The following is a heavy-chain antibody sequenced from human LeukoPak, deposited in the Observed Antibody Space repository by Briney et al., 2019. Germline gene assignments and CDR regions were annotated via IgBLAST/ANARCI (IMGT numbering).Heavy chain of an antibody. Sequence: GGSLRLSCAASGFTFSSFAMHWVRQAPGKGLEWVAFISFDGTDKYYADSVKGRFTISRDNSKNTLYLQMNSLRAEDTAVYYCAKDMGYCSSATCYGLDYWGQGTLVTVSS. V-gene: IGHV3-30*04. CDR3: AKDMGYCSSATCYGLDY. D-gene: IGHD2-2*01. J-gene: IGHJ4*02. CDR1: GFTFSSFA. CDR2: ISFDGTDK.